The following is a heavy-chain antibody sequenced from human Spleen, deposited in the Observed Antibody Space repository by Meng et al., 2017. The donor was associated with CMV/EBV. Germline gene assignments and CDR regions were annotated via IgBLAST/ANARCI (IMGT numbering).Heavy chain of an antibody. Sequence: GESLKISCAASGFSFTNYVMSWVRRAPGVSAIRGSGGSTYYADSVKGRLTISRDNSKNTLYLQMNSLRAEDTAVYYCARAAGVLYGMDVWGQGTTVTVSS. CDR1: GFSFTNYV. J-gene: IGHJ6*02. CDR2: IRGSGGST. V-gene: IGHV3-23*01. CDR3: ARAAGVLYGMDV. D-gene: IGHD3-10*01.